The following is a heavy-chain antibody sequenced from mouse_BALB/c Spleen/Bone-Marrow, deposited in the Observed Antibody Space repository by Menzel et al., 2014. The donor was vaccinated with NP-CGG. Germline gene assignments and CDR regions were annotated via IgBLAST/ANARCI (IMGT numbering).Heavy chain of an antibody. Sequence: EVQLQQSGPELVKPRASVKMSCKASGYTFTGSVMLWVKQKPGQGLEWIGYFNPYNDGSKYNEKFKGKATLTSDKSSSTAYMELSSLTSEDSAVYYCAKGGNYRYDFDYWGQGTTLTVSS. D-gene: IGHD2-14*01. J-gene: IGHJ2*01. CDR3: AKGGNYRYDFDY. V-gene: IGHV1-14*01. CDR2: FNPYNDGS. CDR1: GYTFTGSV.